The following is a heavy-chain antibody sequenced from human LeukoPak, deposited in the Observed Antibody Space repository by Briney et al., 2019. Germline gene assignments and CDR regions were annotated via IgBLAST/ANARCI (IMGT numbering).Heavy chain of an antibody. J-gene: IGHJ4*02. Sequence: GGSLRLSCAASGFTFSSYWMHWVRQAPGKGLEWVSAISGSGGSTYYADSVKGRFTISRDNSKNTLYLQMNSLRAEDTAVYYCAKVSFLDLDYWGQGTLVTVSS. CDR1: GFTFSSYW. CDR2: ISGSGGST. V-gene: IGHV3-23*01. D-gene: IGHD3-3*01. CDR3: AKVSFLDLDY.